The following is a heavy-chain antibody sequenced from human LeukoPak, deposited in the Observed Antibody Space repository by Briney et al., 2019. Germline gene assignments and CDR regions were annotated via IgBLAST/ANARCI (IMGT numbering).Heavy chain of an antibody. CDR1: GFTFSSYS. J-gene: IGHJ6*02. Sequence: PGGSLRLSCAASGFTFSSYSMSWVRQAPGKGLEWVSSISSSSSYIYYADSVKGRFTISRDNAKNSLYLQMNSLRAEDTAVYYCARDGRITMIVVVTDNGMDVWGQGTTVTVSS. D-gene: IGHD3-22*01. V-gene: IGHV3-21*01. CDR3: ARDGRITMIVVVTDNGMDV. CDR2: ISSSSSYI.